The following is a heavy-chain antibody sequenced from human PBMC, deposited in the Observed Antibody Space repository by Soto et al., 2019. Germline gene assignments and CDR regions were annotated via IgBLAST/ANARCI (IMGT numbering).Heavy chain of an antibody. CDR1: GFSLSTSGVA. J-gene: IGHJ4*02. V-gene: IGHV2-5*02. CDR2: IFWDDDK. Sequence: SGPTLVNPTPSLTLTCTFPGFSLSTSGVAVAWIRQAPRKAPEWLAFIFWDDDKRYSPSLENRLTITKDTSKTQAVRTMPNMDPVDTATYYCARMFDFWSGYYFSYWGRGTLVTVSS. D-gene: IGHD3-3*01. CDR3: ARMFDFWSGYYFSY.